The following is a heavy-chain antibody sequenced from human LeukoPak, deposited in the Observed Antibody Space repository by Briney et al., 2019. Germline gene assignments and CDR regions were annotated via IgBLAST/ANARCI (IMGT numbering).Heavy chain of an antibody. V-gene: IGHV3-9*03. Sequence: GRSLRLSCAASGFMFDDYAMHWVRQAPGKGLEWVSGISWNGGGTGYADSVRGRFTISRDNAKNSLYLQMNSLRPEDMALYYCAKDKGYSSSSGFDYWGQGTLVTISS. CDR1: GFMFDDYA. D-gene: IGHD6-6*01. J-gene: IGHJ4*02. CDR3: AKDKGYSSSSGFDY. CDR2: ISWNGGGT.